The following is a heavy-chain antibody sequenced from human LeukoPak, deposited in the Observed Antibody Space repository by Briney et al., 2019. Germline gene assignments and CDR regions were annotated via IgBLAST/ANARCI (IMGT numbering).Heavy chain of an antibody. D-gene: IGHD6-13*01. CDR1: GYTFTSYD. CDR3: ARYIAAAGKTDY. CDR2: MNPNIGNT. V-gene: IGHV1-8*01. J-gene: IGHJ4*02. Sequence: SGKLSCKASGYTFTSYDINWVRHATGQGLEWIGSMNPNIGNTGYAQKFEGTATMTRNTSIKPAYMELSSLSTEDPAVSDRARYIAAAGKTDYWGQGTLVTVSS.